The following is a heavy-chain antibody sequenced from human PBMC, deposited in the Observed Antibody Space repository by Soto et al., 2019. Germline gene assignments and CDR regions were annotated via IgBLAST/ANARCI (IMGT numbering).Heavy chain of an antibody. J-gene: IGHJ6*02. CDR3: ARGVTVVIVLDYYYGMDV. CDR2: IIPIFGTA. D-gene: IGHD2-15*01. V-gene: IGHV1-69*01. Sequence: ASVKVSCKASGGTFSSYAISWVRQAPGQGLEWMGGIIPIFGTANYAQKFQGRVTITADESTSTAYMELSSLRSEDTAVYYCARGVTVVIVLDYYYGMDVWGQGTTVTVSS. CDR1: GGTFSSYA.